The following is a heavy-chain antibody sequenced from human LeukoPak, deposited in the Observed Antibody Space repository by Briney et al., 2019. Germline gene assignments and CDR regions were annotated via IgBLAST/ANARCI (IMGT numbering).Heavy chain of an antibody. CDR1: GFTFSSYA. CDR2: ISGSGGST. V-gene: IGHV3-23*01. CDR3: ATPMITFGGVIGNFDY. Sequence: GGSQRLSCAASGFTFSSYAMSWVRQAPGKGLEWVSAISGSGGSTYYADSVKSRFTISRDNSKNTLYLQMNSLRAEDTAVYYCATPMITFGGVIGNFDYWGQGTLVTVSS. D-gene: IGHD3-16*02. J-gene: IGHJ4*02.